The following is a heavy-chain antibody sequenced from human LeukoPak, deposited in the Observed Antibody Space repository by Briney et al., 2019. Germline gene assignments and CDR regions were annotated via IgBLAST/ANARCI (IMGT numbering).Heavy chain of an antibody. CDR1: GFTFSTYN. D-gene: IGHD2-15*01. Sequence: GGSLRLSCAASGFTFSTYNMNWVRQAPGKGLEWVSSISSSSSYIYYADSVKGRFTISRDNAKNSLFLQMNSLRVDDTAVYYCARTASSGGFDIWGQGTMVTVSS. CDR3: ARTASSGGFDI. J-gene: IGHJ3*02. V-gene: IGHV3-21*01. CDR2: ISSSSSYI.